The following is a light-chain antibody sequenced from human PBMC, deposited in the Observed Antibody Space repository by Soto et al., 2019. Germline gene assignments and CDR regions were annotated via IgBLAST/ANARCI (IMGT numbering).Light chain of an antibody. J-gene: IGKJ2*01. CDR3: QQYHNWPPYT. CDR1: QSVSTN. CDR2: GAS. Sequence: EIVMTQSPATLSVSPGERATLSCRASQSVSTNLAWYQQKPGQAPRLVMYGASTRATGIPARFSGSGSGTEFTLTISSLQSEDFAVYYCQQYHNWPPYTCGQGTKLEIK. V-gene: IGKV3-15*01.